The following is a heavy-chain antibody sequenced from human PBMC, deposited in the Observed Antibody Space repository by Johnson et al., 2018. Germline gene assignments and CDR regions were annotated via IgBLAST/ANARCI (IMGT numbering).Heavy chain of an antibody. J-gene: IGHJ6*03. V-gene: IGHV4-34*01. CDR1: GGSFSGYY. CDR3: ARGRRKKMVRGTTNLCLDQYDDYMDV. CDR2: LNHSGST. Sequence: QVQLQQWGAGLLKPSETLSLTCAVYGGSFSGYYWSWIRQPPGKGLEWIGELNHSGSTNYNPSLKGGVTMSIDTPKNQFSLKLTSLTAADTAVFFCARGRRKKMVRGTTNLCLDQYDDYMDVWDKGTTVTVSS. D-gene: IGHD3-10*01.